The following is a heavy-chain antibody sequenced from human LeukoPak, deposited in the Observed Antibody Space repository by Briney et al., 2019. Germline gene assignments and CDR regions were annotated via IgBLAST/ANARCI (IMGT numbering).Heavy chain of an antibody. CDR2: IYYTGST. CDR3: ARAPYYDIWSGYSDNYFDP. J-gene: IGHJ5*02. V-gene: IGHV4-59*01. D-gene: IGHD3-3*01. CDR1: GGSINTYY. Sequence: SETLSLTCTVSGGSINTYYWSWIRQPPGKGLEWLGYIYYTGSTKYSPSLKSRVTMSVDTSKNQFSLRLNSLTTADTAVYYCARAPYYDIWSGYSDNYFDPWGQGTLVTVSP.